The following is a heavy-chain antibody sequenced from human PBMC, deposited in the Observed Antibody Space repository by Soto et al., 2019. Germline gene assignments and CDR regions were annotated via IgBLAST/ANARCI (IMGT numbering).Heavy chain of an antibody. Sequence: GESLKISCAASGFTFSSYWMSWVRQAPGKGLEWVANIKQDGSEKYYVDSVKGRFTISRDNAKNSLYLQMNSLRAEDTAVYYCARDFVVVAATDYYYYGMDVWGQGTTVTVSS. J-gene: IGHJ6*02. CDR3: ARDFVVVAATDYYYYGMDV. D-gene: IGHD2-15*01. V-gene: IGHV3-7*01. CDR1: GFTFSSYW. CDR2: IKQDGSEK.